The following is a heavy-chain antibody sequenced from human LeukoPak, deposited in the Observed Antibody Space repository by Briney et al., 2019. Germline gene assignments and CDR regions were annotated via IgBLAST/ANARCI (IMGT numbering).Heavy chain of an antibody. CDR3: ARDRRRVVPAAIPDY. CDR1: GFTFSSYA. V-gene: IGHV3-30*01. J-gene: IGHJ4*02. Sequence: GRSLRLSCAASGFTFSSYAMHWVRQAPGKGLEGRAVISYDGSNKYYADSVKGRFTISRDNSKNTLYLQMNSLRAEDTAVYYCARDRRRVVPAAIPDYWGQGTLVTVSS. CDR2: ISYDGSNK. D-gene: IGHD2-2*01.